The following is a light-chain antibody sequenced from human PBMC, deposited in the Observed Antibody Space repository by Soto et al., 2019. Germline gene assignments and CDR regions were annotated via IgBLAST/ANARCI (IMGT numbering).Light chain of an antibody. CDR3: QQYGNIHPYT. CDR2: DAS. CDR1: QDISNY. V-gene: IGKV1-33*01. Sequence: DIQMTQSPSSLSASVGDRVTITCQASQDISNYLNWYQQKPGKAPKLLIYDASNLETGVPSRFSGSRSGTDFTLPISSLLHDDIATYYCQQYGNIHPYTFGQGTKLEI. J-gene: IGKJ2*01.